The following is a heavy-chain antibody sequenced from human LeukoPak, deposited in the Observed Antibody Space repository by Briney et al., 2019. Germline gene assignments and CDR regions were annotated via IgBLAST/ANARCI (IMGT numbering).Heavy chain of an antibody. CDR2: IYYSGST. CDR3: ARPLDTSLANPFDI. CDR1: GDSISSYY. D-gene: IGHD3-16*01. Sequence: SETLSLTCTVSGDSISSYYWSWIRQPPGKGLEWIGYIYYSGSTNYNPSLKSRVTISVDTSKNQFSLRLTSVTAADTAVYYCARPLDTSLANPFDIWGHGTMVTVSS. J-gene: IGHJ3*02. V-gene: IGHV4-59*08.